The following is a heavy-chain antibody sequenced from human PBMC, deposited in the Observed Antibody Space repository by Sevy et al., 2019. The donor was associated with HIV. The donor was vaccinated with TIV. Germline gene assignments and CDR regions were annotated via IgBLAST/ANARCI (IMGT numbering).Heavy chain of an antibody. D-gene: IGHD3-22*01. CDR3: ARDANPYFDSSPYYDAFDI. CDR1: GFTFSSYW. Sequence: GGSLRLSCAASGFTFSSYWMTWVRQAPGKGLEWVANIKKDGSRNHYVDSVKGRFTISRDNAKNSLYLQMDSLRVEDTAVYYCARDANPYFDSSPYYDAFDIWGQGTVVTVSS. CDR2: IKKDGSRN. V-gene: IGHV3-7*01. J-gene: IGHJ3*02.